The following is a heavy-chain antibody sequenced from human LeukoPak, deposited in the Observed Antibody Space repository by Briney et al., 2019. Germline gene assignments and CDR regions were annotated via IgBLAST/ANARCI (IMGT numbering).Heavy chain of an antibody. Sequence: GGSLRLSCAVSGFTLSSYGMSWVRQAPAKGLEWISGICGRGGGTKYADSVKGRFTISRDTSKNTLYLKMSSLRVEDTAVYYCAKDLYTSGLWYFDYWGQGTLVTVSA. CDR1: GFTLSSYG. J-gene: IGHJ4*02. V-gene: IGHV3-23*01. CDR2: ICGRGGGT. D-gene: IGHD2-2*02. CDR3: AKDLYTSGLWYFDY.